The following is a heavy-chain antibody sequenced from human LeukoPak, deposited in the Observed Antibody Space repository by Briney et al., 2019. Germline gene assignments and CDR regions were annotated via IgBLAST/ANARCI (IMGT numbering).Heavy chain of an antibody. D-gene: IGHD6-13*01. V-gene: IGHV3-21*01. Sequence: PGGALRLSCAASGFTFSSYSMNWLRQAPGKGLDGVSSISSSSSYIYYADSVKGRFTISIDNAKNSLYLQMNSLRAEDTAVYYCARDAEAADYWGQGTLVTVSS. CDR2: ISSSSSYI. J-gene: IGHJ4*02. CDR3: ARDAEAADY. CDR1: GFTFSSYS.